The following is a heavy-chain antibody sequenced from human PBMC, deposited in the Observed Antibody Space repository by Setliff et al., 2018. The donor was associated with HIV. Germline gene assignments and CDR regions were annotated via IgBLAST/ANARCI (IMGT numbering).Heavy chain of an antibody. V-gene: IGHV4-59*12. CDR3: ARGAIAVAGISYYYYGMDV. Sequence: SETLSLTCAVYGGSFSNYYWTWIRQPPGKGLEWIGYIYYSGSTNYSPSLKSRVTISVDTSKNQFSLKLSSVTAADTAVYYCARGAIAVAGISYYYYGMDVWGQGTTVTVSS. D-gene: IGHD6-19*01. CDR1: GGSFSNYY. J-gene: IGHJ6*02. CDR2: IYYSGST.